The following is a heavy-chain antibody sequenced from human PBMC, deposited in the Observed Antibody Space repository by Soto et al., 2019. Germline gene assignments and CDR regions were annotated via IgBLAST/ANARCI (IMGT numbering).Heavy chain of an antibody. CDR3: TRQILYSYGPVYYYGMDV. D-gene: IGHD5-18*01. V-gene: IGHV3-49*04. CDR2: IRTKPYGETA. J-gene: IGHJ6*02. Sequence: GVLRLSCTGSGFNFGDYTMTWVRQAPGKGLEWVGLIRTKPYGETAEYVASVKGRFTISRDDAKSLVYLQLNSLKTEDTAVYYCTRQILYSYGPVYYYGMDVWGQGTTVTAP. CDR1: GFNFGDYT.